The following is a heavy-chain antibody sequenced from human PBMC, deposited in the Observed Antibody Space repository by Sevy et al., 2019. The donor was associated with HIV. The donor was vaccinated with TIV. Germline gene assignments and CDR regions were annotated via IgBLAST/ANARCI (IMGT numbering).Heavy chain of an antibody. Sequence: GGSLRLSCAVSGFTFRNFWMSWVRQAPGKGLEWVANIRQDGSEKYYVDSVRGRFNISRDNAKNSLFLQLNSLRADDTAIYYCAKSYFGSGTSYGMDLWGRGTTVTVSS. J-gene: IGHJ6*02. V-gene: IGHV3-7*01. D-gene: IGHD3-10*01. CDR2: IRQDGSEK. CDR1: GFTFRNFW. CDR3: AKSYFGSGTSYGMDL.